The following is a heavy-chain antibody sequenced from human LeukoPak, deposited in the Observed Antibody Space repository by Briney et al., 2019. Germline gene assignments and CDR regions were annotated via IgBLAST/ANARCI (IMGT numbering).Heavy chain of an antibody. D-gene: IGHD4-11*01. CDR2: ISTDGGTT. CDR1: GFTFSNYW. CDR3: AKDNSPGWFGP. V-gene: IGHV3-74*01. J-gene: IGHJ5*02. Sequence: GGSLRLSCAPSGFTFSNYWMHWVRQGPAKGLAVVARISTDGGTTSYGDSVKGRFTVSRDNAKNTVYLQMNSLRAEDTGVYYCAKDNSPGWFGPWGQGTLVTVSS.